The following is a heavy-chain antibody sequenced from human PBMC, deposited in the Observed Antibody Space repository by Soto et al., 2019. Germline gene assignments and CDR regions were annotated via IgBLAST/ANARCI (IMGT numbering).Heavy chain of an antibody. CDR3: ARERRVVGGDSSSWYDYLAS. J-gene: IGHJ5*01. D-gene: IGHD6-13*01. V-gene: IGHV3-33*01. CDR2: IWYDGSNK. Sequence: GKRLEWVAVIWYDGSNKYYAEAVKGRFTISRDNSKNTLYLQMNSLRAEDTAVYYCARERRVVGGDSSSWYDYLASRVHGTLDTV.